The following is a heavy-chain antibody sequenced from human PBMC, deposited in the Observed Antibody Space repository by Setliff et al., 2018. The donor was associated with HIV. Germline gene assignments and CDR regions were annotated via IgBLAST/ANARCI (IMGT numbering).Heavy chain of an antibody. CDR1: GFTFSTYW. J-gene: IGHJ5*02. CDR2: INNDGRKT. Sequence: GGSLRLSCAASGFTFSTYWMHWVRQAPGKGLGWVSHINNDGRKTTYADSVKGRFTVSRDNAKNTLYLQMNSLRAEDTAVYYCARVASGYDYGWLDPWGQGTQVTVSS. V-gene: IGHV3-74*03. D-gene: IGHD5-12*01. CDR3: ARVASGYDYGWLDP.